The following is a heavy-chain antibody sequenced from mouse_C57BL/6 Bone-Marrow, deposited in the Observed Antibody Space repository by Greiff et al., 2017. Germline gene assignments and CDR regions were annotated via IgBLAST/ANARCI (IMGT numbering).Heavy chain of an antibody. Sequence: EVKLMESGGGLVQPGGSLKLSCAASGFTFSDYYMYWVRQTPEKRLEWVAYISNGGGSTYYPDTVKGRFTISRDNAKNTLYLQMSRLKSEDTAMYYCARRGCPAMDYWGQGTSVTVSS. CDR1: GFTFSDYY. J-gene: IGHJ4*01. CDR3: ARRGCPAMDY. D-gene: IGHD3-3*01. V-gene: IGHV5-12*01. CDR2: ISNGGGST.